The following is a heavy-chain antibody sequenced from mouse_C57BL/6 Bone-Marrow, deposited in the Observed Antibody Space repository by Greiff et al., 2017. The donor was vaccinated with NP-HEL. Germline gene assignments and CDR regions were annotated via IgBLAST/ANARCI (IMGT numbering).Heavy chain of an antibody. V-gene: IGHV1-15*01. CDR2: IDPETGGT. CDR1: GYTFTDYE. J-gene: IGHJ3*01. Sequence: VNLVESGAELVRPGASVTLSCKASGYTFTDYEMHWVKQTPVHGLEWIGAIDPETGGTAYNQKFKGKAILTADKSSSTAYMELRSLTSEDSAVYYCTRDYSKQFAYWGQGTLVTVSA. CDR3: TRDYSKQFAY. D-gene: IGHD2-5*01.